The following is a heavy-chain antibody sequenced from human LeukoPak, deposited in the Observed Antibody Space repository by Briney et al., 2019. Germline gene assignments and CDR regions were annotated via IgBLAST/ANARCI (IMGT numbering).Heavy chain of an antibody. CDR1: GFTFSSYW. J-gene: IGHJ4*02. Sequence: GGSLRLSCAASGFTFSSYWMSWVRQAPGKGLEWVANINQDGSKIYYVDSVKGRFTISRDNAKSSLYLQMNSLRVEDTAVYYCARSLWPEDYWGQGTLVTVSS. V-gene: IGHV3-7*01. D-gene: IGHD2-21*01. CDR3: ARSLWPEDY. CDR2: INQDGSKI.